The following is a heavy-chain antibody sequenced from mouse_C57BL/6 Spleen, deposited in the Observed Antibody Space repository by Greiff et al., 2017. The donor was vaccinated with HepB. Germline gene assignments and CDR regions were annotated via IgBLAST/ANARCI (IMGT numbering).Heavy chain of an antibody. D-gene: IGHD2-3*01. CDR2: ISSGSSTI. CDR1: GFTFSDYG. CDR3: ARNDGYYVDY. J-gene: IGHJ2*01. V-gene: IGHV5-17*01. Sequence: EVMLVESGGGLVKPGGSLKLSCAASGFTFSDYGMHWVRQAPEKGLEWVAYISSGSSTIYYADTVKGRFTISRENAKNTLFQQMTSLRSEDTDMYYGARNDGYYVDYWGQGTTLTVSS.